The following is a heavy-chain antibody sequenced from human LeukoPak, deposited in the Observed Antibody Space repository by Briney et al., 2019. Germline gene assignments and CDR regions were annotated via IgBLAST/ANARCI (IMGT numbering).Heavy chain of an antibody. Sequence: GGSLRLSCAASGFTFSNYSMNWVRQAPGKGLEWVSCISSSSSYIDYADSVKGRFTISRDNAKNSLYLQMNSLRVEDTAVYYCVREGVIVEMATIPGYYFDYWGQGTLVTVPS. J-gene: IGHJ4*02. CDR3: VREGVIVEMATIPGYYFDY. CDR1: GFTFSNYS. D-gene: IGHD5-24*01. CDR2: ISSSSSYI. V-gene: IGHV3-21*01.